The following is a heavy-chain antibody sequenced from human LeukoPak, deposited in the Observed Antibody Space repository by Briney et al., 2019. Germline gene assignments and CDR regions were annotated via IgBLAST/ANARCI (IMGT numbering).Heavy chain of an antibody. V-gene: IGHV3-11*05. CDR2: ISGSGTFT. D-gene: IGHD2-2*03. J-gene: IGHJ4*02. Sequence: PAGSLRLSCAASGFTFRDYYMSWIRQAPGEGLEWVSQISGSGTFTNYADSVKGRFTISRDNAGNSLHLQMNSLRAEDSAMYYCARDGYQHYALVDYWGQGTLATVSS. CDR3: ARDGYQHYALVDY. CDR1: GFTFRDYY.